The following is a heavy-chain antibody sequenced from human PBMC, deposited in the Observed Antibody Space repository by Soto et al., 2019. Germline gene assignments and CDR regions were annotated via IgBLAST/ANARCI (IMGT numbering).Heavy chain of an antibody. Sequence: ASVKVSCKAADYSFTSLGLSWVRRAPGQGLEWMGWISGYNGNTKYAQRLQGRVTMTTDASTSTAYMELRGLTSDDTAVYYCARDQSTGWFGKESGMDVWGQGTTVTVSS. J-gene: IGHJ6*02. CDR2: ISGYNGNT. CDR1: DYSFTSLG. V-gene: IGHV1-18*01. D-gene: IGHD6-19*01. CDR3: ARDQSTGWFGKESGMDV.